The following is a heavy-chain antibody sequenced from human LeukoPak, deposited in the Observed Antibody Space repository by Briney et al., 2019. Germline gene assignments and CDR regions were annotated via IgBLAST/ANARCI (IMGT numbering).Heavy chain of an antibody. V-gene: IGHV3-23*01. CDR1: GFTFSSYA. CDR3: AKGGGPAAIGYYYNLDV. CDR2: ISGSGDST. D-gene: IGHD2-2*02. J-gene: IGHJ6*02. Sequence: GGSLRLSCAASGFTFSSYAMSWVRQAPGKGLEWVSAISGSGDSTYYGDSVKGRFTISRDNSKNTLYLQMNSLRAEDTAVYYCAKGGGPAAIGYYYNLDVWGQGTTVTVSS.